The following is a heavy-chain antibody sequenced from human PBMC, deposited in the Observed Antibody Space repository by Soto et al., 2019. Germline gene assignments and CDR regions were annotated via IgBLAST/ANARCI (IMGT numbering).Heavy chain of an antibody. CDR3: ATDMVRGDNWFDP. J-gene: IGHJ5*02. CDR1: GFTFSSHS. V-gene: IGHV3-48*02. Sequence: EVQLVESGGGLVQPGGSLRLSCAASGFTFSSHSMNWVRQAPGKGLEWVSFISTSSAAIYYADPVKGRFTISRDKAKNSLFLQMDSLRDEDTAVYYCATDMVRGDNWFDPWGQGTLVTVSS. D-gene: IGHD3-10*01. CDR2: ISTSSAAI.